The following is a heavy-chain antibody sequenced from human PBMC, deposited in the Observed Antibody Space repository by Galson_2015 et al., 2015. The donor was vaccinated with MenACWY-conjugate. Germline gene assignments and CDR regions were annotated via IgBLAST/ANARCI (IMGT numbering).Heavy chain of an antibody. D-gene: IGHD5-12*01. Sequence: SLRLSCAASGFTFSSYAMHWVRQAPGKGLEWVAVIWYDGSNTYYADSVKGRFTISRDNSKNTAYLQMNSLRAEDTSIYYCFAINSGIDYWGQGTLVTVSS. J-gene: IGHJ4*02. CDR3: FAINSGIDY. V-gene: IGHV3-33*01. CDR1: GFTFSSYA. CDR2: IWYDGSNT.